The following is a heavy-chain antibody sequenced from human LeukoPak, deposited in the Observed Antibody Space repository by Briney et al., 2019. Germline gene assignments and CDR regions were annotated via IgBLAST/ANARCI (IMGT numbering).Heavy chain of an antibody. V-gene: IGHV3-7*01. D-gene: IGHD3-3*01. CDR1: GFTFSSYA. Sequence: GGSLRLSCAASGFTFSSYAMSWVRQAPGKGLEWVANIKQNGSEKYYVDSVKGRFTISRDNAKNSLYLQMNSLRAEDTAVYYCARDRSRGITIFGVGGYFDYWGQGTLVTVSS. CDR2: IKQNGSEK. CDR3: ARDRSRGITIFGVGGYFDY. J-gene: IGHJ4*02.